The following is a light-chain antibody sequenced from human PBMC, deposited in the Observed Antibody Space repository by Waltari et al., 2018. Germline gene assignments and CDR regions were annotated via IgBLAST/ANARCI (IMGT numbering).Light chain of an antibody. V-gene: IGKV1-39*01. CDR2: AAS. J-gene: IGKJ2*01. Sequence: DIQMTQSPSSLSASVGDRVTITCRASQSISSYLTWYQQKPGKAPKLLIYAASSLQSWVPSRFSGSGSGTDFTLTISSLQPEDFATYYCQQSYSTPPETFGQGTKLEIK. CDR3: QQSYSTPPET. CDR1: QSISSY.